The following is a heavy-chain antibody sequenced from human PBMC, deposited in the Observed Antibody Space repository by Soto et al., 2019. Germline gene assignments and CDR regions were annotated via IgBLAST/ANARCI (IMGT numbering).Heavy chain of an antibody. Sequence: EVQLVESGGGLVQPGGSLRLSCAASAFTSSSYWMSWVRQAPGKGLEWVANIKQDGSEKYYVDSVKGRFTISRDNAKNSLYLQMNSLRVEDTAVYYCARVRCSGGDCFYDYWGQGTLVTVSS. V-gene: IGHV3-7*03. D-gene: IGHD2-21*02. CDR3: ARVRCSGGDCFYDY. CDR2: IKQDGSEK. CDR1: AFTSSSYW. J-gene: IGHJ4*02.